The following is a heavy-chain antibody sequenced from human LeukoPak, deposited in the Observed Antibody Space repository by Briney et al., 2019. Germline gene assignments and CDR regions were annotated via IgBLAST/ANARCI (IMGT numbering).Heavy chain of an antibody. Sequence: SGPTLVKPTQTLTLTCTFSGFSLTASGVGVGWIRQPPGKALEWLGFIYWNNDKNYNPSLKNRLTLTKDTSKNQVVATLTNMDPVDTATYYCAHVVAGLRVSHYWGQGTLVTLSS. V-gene: IGHV2-5*01. CDR3: AHVVAGLRVSHY. CDR1: GFSLTASGVG. CDR2: IYWNNDK. D-gene: IGHD6-19*01. J-gene: IGHJ4*02.